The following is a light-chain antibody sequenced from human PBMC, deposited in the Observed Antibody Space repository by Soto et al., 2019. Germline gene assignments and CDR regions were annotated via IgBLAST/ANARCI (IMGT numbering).Light chain of an antibody. Sequence: QSALTQPAFVSGSPGQSITISCTGTNSDVGGYNFVSWYQQHPGKVPKLMIYDVTNRPSGVSNRFSGSKSGNTASLTISGLQAEDEADYYCNSYTSSSTLVFGTGTKLTVL. V-gene: IGLV2-14*01. CDR2: DVT. J-gene: IGLJ1*01. CDR1: NSDVGGYNF. CDR3: NSYTSSSTLV.